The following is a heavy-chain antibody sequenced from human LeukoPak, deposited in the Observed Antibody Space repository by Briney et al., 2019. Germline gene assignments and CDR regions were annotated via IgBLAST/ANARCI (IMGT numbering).Heavy chain of an antibody. CDR3: ARGRLFSGYRGNVGHEDFDY. D-gene: IGHD5-12*01. CDR1: GGSFSGYY. CDR2: INHSGST. Sequence: SETLSLTCAVYGGSFSGYYWSWIRQPPGKRLEWIGEINHSGSTNYNPSLRSRVTILIDTSRNQFSLRLSSVTAADTAVYYCARGRLFSGYRGNVGHEDFDYWGQGSLVTVSS. V-gene: IGHV4-34*01. J-gene: IGHJ4*02.